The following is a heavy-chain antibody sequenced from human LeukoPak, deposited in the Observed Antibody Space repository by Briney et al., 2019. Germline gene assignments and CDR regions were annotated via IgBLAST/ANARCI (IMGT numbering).Heavy chain of an antibody. V-gene: IGHV4-59*01. D-gene: IGHD3-10*01. CDR1: GGSINSYY. CDR3: AAGGYYGSGAFHI. Sequence: SETLSLTCTVSGGSINSYYWTWIRQPPGKGLEWIGYISYSGATSYNPSPKSRVTISEDTSKNQFYLRLSSMTAADTAIYNCAAGGYYGSGAFHIWGLGTMVTVSS. J-gene: IGHJ3*02. CDR2: ISYSGAT.